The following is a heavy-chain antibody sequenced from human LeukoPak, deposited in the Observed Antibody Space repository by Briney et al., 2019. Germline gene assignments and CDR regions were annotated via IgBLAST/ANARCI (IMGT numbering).Heavy chain of an antibody. J-gene: IGHJ4*02. CDR1: GGSISSGDYY. V-gene: IGHV4-30-4*08. D-gene: IGHD4-11*01. CDR3: ARGPYSNYGQFDY. Sequence: TSETLSLTCTVSGGSISSGDYYWSWIRQPPGRGLEWIGYIYYSGSTYYNPSLKSRVTISVDTSKNQFSLKLSSVTAADTAVYYRARGPYSNYGQFDYWGQGTLVTVSS. CDR2: IYYSGST.